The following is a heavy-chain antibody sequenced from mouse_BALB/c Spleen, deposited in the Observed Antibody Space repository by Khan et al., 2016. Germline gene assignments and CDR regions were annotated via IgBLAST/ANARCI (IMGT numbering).Heavy chain of an antibody. V-gene: IGHV14-3*02. Sequence: VQLQQSGAELVKPGASVKLSCTASGFNIKDTYMHWVKQRPEQGLEWIGRIDPANGNTKYDPKFQGKATITADTSSNTAYLQLSSLTSEDTVVYYGARSRYDYDVGFAYWGQGTLVTVSA. J-gene: IGHJ3*01. CDR3: ARSRYDYDVGFAY. D-gene: IGHD2-4*01. CDR2: IDPANGNT. CDR1: GFNIKDTY.